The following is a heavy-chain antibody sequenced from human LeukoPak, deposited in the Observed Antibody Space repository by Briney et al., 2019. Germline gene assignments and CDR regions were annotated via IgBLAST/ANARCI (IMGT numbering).Heavy chain of an antibody. V-gene: IGHV1-8*01. CDR3: ARELRGYSSYWFDP. J-gene: IGHJ5*02. CDR2: MNPNSGNT. Sequence: GASVKVSCKASGYTFTSYEINWVRQATGQGLEWMGWMNPNSGNTGYAQKFQGRVTMTRNTSISTAYMELSSLRSEDTAVYYCARELRGYSSYWFDPWGQGTLVTVSS. D-gene: IGHD5-18*01. CDR1: GYTFTSYE.